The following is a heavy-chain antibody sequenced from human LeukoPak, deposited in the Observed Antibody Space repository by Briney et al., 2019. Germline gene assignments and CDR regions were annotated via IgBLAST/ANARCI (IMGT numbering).Heavy chain of an antibody. CDR1: GFTFSSYG. D-gene: IGHD3-3*01. J-gene: IGHJ4*02. CDR3: ARSTRITIFGVPLSY. V-gene: IGHV3-30*03. Sequence: PGGSLRLSCAASGFTFSSYGMHWVRQAPGKGLEWVAVISYDGSNKYYADSVKGRFTISRDNSKNTLYLQMNSLRAEDTAVYYCARSTRITIFGVPLSYWGQGTLVTVSS. CDR2: ISYDGSNK.